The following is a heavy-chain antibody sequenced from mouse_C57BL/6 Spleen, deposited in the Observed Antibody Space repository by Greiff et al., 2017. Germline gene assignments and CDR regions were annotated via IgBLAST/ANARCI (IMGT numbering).Heavy chain of an antibody. CDR3: AREGGYYGSSYVFDY. D-gene: IGHD1-1*01. V-gene: IGHV1-53*01. CDR2: INPSNGGT. Sequence: QVQLQQSGTELVKPGASVKLSCKASGYTFTSYWMHWVKQRPGQGLEWIGNINPSNGGTNYNEKFKSKATLTVDKSSSTAYMQLSSLTSEDSAVYYCAREGGYYGSSYVFDYWGQGTTLTVSS. J-gene: IGHJ2*01. CDR1: GYTFTSYW.